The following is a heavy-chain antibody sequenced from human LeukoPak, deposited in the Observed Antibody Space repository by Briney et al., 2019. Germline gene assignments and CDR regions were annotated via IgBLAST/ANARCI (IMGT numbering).Heavy chain of an antibody. J-gene: IGHJ3*02. CDR2: IYPGDSDT. D-gene: IGHD5/OR15-5a*01. CDR3: ARQVDIVYHGAFEI. CDR1: GYSLTSYW. V-gene: IGHV5-51*01. Sequence: RGESLKISCKGSGYSLTSYWIGWVRQMPGKGLEWMGIIYPGDSDTRYSPSSQGQVTISADKSISTAYLQWSSLKASDTAMYYCARQVDIVYHGAFEIWGQGTMVTVSS.